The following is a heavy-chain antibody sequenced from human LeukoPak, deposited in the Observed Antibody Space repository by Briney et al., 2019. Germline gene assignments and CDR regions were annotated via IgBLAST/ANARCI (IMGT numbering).Heavy chain of an antibody. CDR3: AKRGDYYSYYSVMGV. Sequence: PGGSLRLSCAASGYSFNAYAMSWVRQAPGKGLEWVSSITGDGNTIIYADSVKGRFTISRDYSKNTLYLQMNSLRVEDTAIYYCAKRGDYYSYYSVMGVWGQGTTVIVSS. D-gene: IGHD2-21*02. CDR1: GYSFNAYA. V-gene: IGHV3-23*01. CDR2: ITGDGNTI. J-gene: IGHJ6*02.